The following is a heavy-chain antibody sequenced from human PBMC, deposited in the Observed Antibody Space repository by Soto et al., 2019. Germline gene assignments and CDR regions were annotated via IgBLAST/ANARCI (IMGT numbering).Heavy chain of an antibody. D-gene: IGHD4-4*01. Sequence: GGSLRLSCAASGFTFSNAWMSWVRQAPGKGLEWVGRIKSKTDGGTTDYAAPVKGRFTISRDDSKNTLYLQMNSLKTEDTAVYYCTTTVTSGSYYYYYMDVWGKGTTVTVSS. J-gene: IGHJ6*03. CDR1: GFTFSNAW. CDR3: TTTVTSGSYYYYYMDV. CDR2: IKSKTDGGTT. V-gene: IGHV3-15*01.